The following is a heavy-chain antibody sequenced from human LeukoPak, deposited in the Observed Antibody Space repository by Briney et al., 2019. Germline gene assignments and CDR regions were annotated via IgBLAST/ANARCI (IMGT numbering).Heavy chain of an antibody. CDR2: ICGGGGCP. CDR3: AKDLDDILTGYYVGFDY. V-gene: IGHV3-23*01. Sequence: GGSLRLSCAASGFTFPKYAMTWVRQAPGKGLEWVSTICGGGGCPFYADSVKGRFTISRDNSKNTLSLQMNSLRAEDTALYYCAKDLDDILTGYYVGFDYWDKGTLVTVAS. D-gene: IGHD3-9*01. CDR1: GFTFPKYA. J-gene: IGHJ4*02.